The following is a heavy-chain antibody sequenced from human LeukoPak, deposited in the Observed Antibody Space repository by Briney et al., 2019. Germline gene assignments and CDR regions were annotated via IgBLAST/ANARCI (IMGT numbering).Heavy chain of an antibody. CDR3: ARDLSRGSYYFDY. V-gene: IGHV3-21*01. J-gene: IGHJ4*02. CDR2: ISSSSSYI. Sequence: PGGSLRPSCAASGFTFSSYSMNWVRQAPGKGLEWVSSISSSSSYIYYADSVKGRFTISRDNAKNSLYLQMNSLRAEDTALYYCARDLSRGSYYFDYWGQGTLVTVSS. CDR1: GFTFSSYS. D-gene: IGHD6-19*01.